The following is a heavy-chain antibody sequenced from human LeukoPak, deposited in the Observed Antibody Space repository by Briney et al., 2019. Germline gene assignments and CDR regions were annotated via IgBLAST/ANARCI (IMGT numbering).Heavy chain of an antibody. D-gene: IGHD3-10*01. Sequence: GGSLRLSCAASGFTFSSYWMHWARQAPGKGLIWVSRINTDGGTTNYADSVKGRFTISRDNARNTLYLQVNSLRAEDTAVYYCARDLILGSGSLDYCGQGILVTVSS. CDR1: GFTFSSYW. J-gene: IGHJ4*02. CDR3: ARDLILGSGSLDY. V-gene: IGHV3-74*01. CDR2: INTDGGTT.